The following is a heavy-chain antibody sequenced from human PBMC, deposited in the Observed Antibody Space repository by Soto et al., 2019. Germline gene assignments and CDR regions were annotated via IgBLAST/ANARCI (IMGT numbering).Heavy chain of an antibody. CDR3: ARGGHVVVVTAAFDY. J-gene: IGHJ4*02. V-gene: IGHV1-46*01. CDR2: VNPSGGHT. CDR1: GDTFTNYY. D-gene: IGHD2-21*02. Sequence: QVQLMKSGADVKKPGASVKVSCKASGDTFTNYYIHWVRQAPGQGLEWMGTVNPSGGHTTYSQNFLGRVTMTRDTSTSTLYMELTSLTSDVTAVYYCARGGHVVVVTAAFDYWGQGTLVTVSS.